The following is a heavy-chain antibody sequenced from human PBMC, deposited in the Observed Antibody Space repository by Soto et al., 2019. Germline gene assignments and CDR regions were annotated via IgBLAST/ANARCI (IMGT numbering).Heavy chain of an antibody. CDR1: GYTFSSYG. D-gene: IGHD3-10*01. Sequence: QVQLVQSGVEVKKAGASVKVSCKASGYTFSSYGISWARQAPGQGLEWMGWISDYNGNTHYAQKFQGRLIMTTDTPHRPAYMEWGGLRSDDTALYFCAGEGYYSGSGTYSPPRYSGMDVWGQGTTVTVSS. CDR2: ISDYNGNT. V-gene: IGHV1-18*01. CDR3: AGEGYYSGSGTYSPPRYSGMDV. J-gene: IGHJ6*02.